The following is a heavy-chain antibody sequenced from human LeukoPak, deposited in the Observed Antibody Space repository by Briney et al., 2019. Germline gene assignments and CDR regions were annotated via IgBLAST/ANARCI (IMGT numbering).Heavy chain of an antibody. CDR1: GASISSSY. CDR2: IYYSGST. Sequence: PSGTLSLTCTVSGASISSSYWSWVRQPPGKRLEWIGYIYYSGSTNYNPSLKSRVTISVDTSKNQFSLKLSSVTAADTAVYYCARLWANYYYYMDVWGKGTTVTVSS. CDR3: ARLWANYYYYMDV. V-gene: IGHV4-59*01. J-gene: IGHJ6*03. D-gene: IGHD5-12*01.